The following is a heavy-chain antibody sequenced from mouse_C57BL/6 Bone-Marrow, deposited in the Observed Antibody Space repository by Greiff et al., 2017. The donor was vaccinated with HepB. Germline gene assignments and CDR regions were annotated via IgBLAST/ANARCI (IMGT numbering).Heavy chain of an antibody. CDR3: GGYFGSKLYFDV. CDR1: GYTFTSYW. J-gene: IGHJ1*03. D-gene: IGHD1-1*01. V-gene: IGHV1-52*01. Sequence: VQLQQPGAELVRPGSSVKLSCKASGYTFTSYWIHWVKQRPKQGLEWIGNIDPSDSETHYNQKFKDKATLTVDKSSSTAYMQLSSLTSEDSAVYYCGGYFGSKLYFDVWGTGTTVNVSS. CDR2: IDPSDSET.